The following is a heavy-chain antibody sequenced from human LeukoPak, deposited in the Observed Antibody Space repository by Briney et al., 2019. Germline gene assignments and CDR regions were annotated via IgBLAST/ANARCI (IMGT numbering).Heavy chain of an antibody. CDR1: GYTFPSYF. J-gene: IGHJ4*02. Sequence: ASVKVSCKASGYTFPSYFMHWVRQAPGQGLEWMGIINPSGGSTSYAQKFQGRVTMTRDTSTSTVYMELSSLRSEDTAVYYCARDLMDSKGDYWGQGTLVTVSS. CDR3: ARDLMDSKGDY. CDR2: INPSGGST. V-gene: IGHV1-46*01. D-gene: IGHD3/OR15-3a*01.